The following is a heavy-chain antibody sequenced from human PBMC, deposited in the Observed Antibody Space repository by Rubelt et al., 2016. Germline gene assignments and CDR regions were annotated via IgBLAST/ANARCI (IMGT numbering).Heavy chain of an antibody. V-gene: IGHV3-66*01. Sequence: ASGFVFSSYAMSWVRQAPGKGLEWLSVIHSGGTTDYAASVRGRFTISRDNSKNTLYLQMNSLRAEDTAVYYCARDGSSRPIEYWGQGTLVTVSS. CDR2: IHSGGTT. D-gene: IGHD3-10*01. CDR3: ARDGSSRPIEY. J-gene: IGHJ4*02. CDR1: GFVFSSYA.